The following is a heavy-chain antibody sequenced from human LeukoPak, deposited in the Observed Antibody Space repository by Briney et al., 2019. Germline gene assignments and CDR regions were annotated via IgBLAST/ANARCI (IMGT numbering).Heavy chain of an antibody. D-gene: IGHD6-13*01. CDR1: VFTLSIYS. V-gene: IGHV3-21*01. Sequence: GGSLRLSCAASVFTLSIYSMNWVRQAPGEGLEWVSSISSSSSYISYADSVKGRFAIYRDNAKNSLYLQMNSLRAEDTAVYYCARSIAAAGTLIQHWGQGTLVTVSS. J-gene: IGHJ1*01. CDR3: ARSIAAAGTLIQH. CDR2: ISSSSSYI.